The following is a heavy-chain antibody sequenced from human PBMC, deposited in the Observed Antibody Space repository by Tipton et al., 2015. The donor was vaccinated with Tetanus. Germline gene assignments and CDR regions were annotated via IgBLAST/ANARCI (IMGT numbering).Heavy chain of an antibody. CDR2: INHSGST. V-gene: IGHV4-34*01. CDR1: GGSFSGYY. CDR3: ARVRKYSYGSVHYYYYGMDV. Sequence: TLSLTCAVYGGSFSGYYWSWIRQPPGKGLEWIGEINHSGSTNYNPSLKSRVTISVDTSKNQFSLKLSSVTAADTAVYYCARVRKYSYGSVHYYYYGMDVWGQGATVTVSS. J-gene: IGHJ6*02. D-gene: IGHD5-18*01.